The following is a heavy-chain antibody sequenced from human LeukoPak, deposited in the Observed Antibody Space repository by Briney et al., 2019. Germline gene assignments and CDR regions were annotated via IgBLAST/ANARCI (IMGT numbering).Heavy chain of an antibody. CDR1: GGTFSSYA. CDR3: ARDVEMATITGGPSEY. V-gene: IGHV1-69*04. CDR2: IIPILGIA. J-gene: IGHJ4*02. D-gene: IGHD5-24*01. Sequence: ASVKVSCKASGGTFSSYATSWVRQAPGQGLEWMGRIIPILGIANYAQKFQGRVTMTRDTSTSTVYMELSSLRSGDTAVYYCARDVEMATITGGPSEYWGQGTLVTVSS.